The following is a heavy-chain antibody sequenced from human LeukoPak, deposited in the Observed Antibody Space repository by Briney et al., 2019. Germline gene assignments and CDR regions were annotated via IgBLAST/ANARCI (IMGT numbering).Heavy chain of an antibody. J-gene: IGHJ3*02. Sequence: SETLSLTCAVYGGSFSGYYWSWIRQPPGKGLEWIGEINHSGSTNYNPSLKSRVTISVDTSKNQFSLKLSSVTAADTAVYYCARDDRRGDGYNRGAFDIWGQGTMVTVSS. CDR3: ARDDRRGDGYNRGAFDI. CDR2: INHSGST. CDR1: GGSFSGYY. V-gene: IGHV4-34*01. D-gene: IGHD5-24*01.